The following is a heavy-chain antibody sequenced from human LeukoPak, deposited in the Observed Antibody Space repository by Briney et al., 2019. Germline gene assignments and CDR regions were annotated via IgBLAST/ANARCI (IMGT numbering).Heavy chain of an antibody. CDR3: ARPNGYLAAFDI. J-gene: IGHJ3*02. CDR1: GSSFTNYW. V-gene: IGHV5-51*01. D-gene: IGHD5-18*01. CDR2: IYPGDSDT. Sequence: GESLQISCTGSGSSFTNYWIGWARQMPGKGLEWMGIIYPGDSDTRYSPSFQGQVTTSADKSISTAYLQWSSLKASDTAMYYCARPNGYLAAFDIWGQGTMVTVSS.